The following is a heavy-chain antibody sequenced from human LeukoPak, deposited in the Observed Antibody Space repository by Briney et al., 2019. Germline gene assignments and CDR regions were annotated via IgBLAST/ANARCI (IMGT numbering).Heavy chain of an antibody. J-gene: IGHJ4*02. CDR2: ISYDGSNK. CDR3: AREGDVDTAMFSLDY. V-gene: IGHV3-30*03. CDR1: GFTFSTYS. Sequence: GGSLRLSCAASGFTFSTYSMNWVRQAPGKGLEWVAVISYDGSNKYYADSVKGRFTISRDNSKNTLYLQMNSLRAEDTAVYYCAREGDVDTAMFSLDYWGQGTLVTVSS. D-gene: IGHD5-18*01.